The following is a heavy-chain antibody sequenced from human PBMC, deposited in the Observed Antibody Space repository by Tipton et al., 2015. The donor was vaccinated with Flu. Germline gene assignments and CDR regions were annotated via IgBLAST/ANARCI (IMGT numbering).Heavy chain of an antibody. D-gene: IGHD3-10*01. CDR3: ARHSSSARGWFDP. V-gene: IGHV4-59*08. Sequence: TLSLTCTVSGGSISNYYWSWIRQPPGKGLEWIGYIYSSGSTNYSPSLKSRVTISVDTSKNQFSPKVSSVTAADTAVYYCARHSSSARGWFDPWGQGTLVTVSS. CDR1: GGSISNYY. CDR2: IYSSGST. J-gene: IGHJ5*02.